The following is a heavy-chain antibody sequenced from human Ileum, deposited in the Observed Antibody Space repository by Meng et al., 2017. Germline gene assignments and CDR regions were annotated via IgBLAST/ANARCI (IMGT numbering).Heavy chain of an antibody. CDR1: GFNFSSQS. D-gene: IGHD3-10*01. CDR3: VNRAWLES. Sequence: ELKLGASMGCLCQAGGSLSLCCAASGFNFSSQSLGWARQAPGKGLECVSVTTDWNGIAYSADSVKGRFTISRDNSKNTLYLQMNSLRVDDTAVYYCVNRAWLESWGQGTLVTVSS. CDR2: TTDWNGIA. J-gene: IGHJ5*01. V-gene: IGHV3-23*04.